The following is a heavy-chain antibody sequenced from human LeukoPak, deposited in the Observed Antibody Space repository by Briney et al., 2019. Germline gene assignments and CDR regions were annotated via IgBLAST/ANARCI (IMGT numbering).Heavy chain of an antibody. CDR1: GFTFTNYW. J-gene: IGHJ4*02. Sequence: GGSLRLSCAASGFTFTNYWIHWVRQAPGKGLMWVSRIKSDGITTNYADSVKGRFTISRDNAKNTLYLQMNSLRAEDTAVYYCAKDQVGASDYWGQGTLVTVSS. CDR2: IKSDGITT. V-gene: IGHV3-74*01. CDR3: AKDQVGASDY. D-gene: IGHD1-26*01.